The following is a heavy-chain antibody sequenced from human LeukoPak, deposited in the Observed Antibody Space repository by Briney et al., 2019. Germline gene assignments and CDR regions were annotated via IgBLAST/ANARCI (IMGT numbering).Heavy chain of an antibody. J-gene: IGHJ4*02. CDR2: ISGSGGST. V-gene: IGHV3-23*01. CDR3: ARGNTGN. Sequence: GGSLRLSCAASGFSFKSYNMNWVRQAPGKGLEWVSAISGSGGSTYYADSVKGRFTISRDNSKNTLYLQMNSLRAEDTAVYYCARGNTGNWGQGTLVTVSS. CDR1: GFSFKSYN. D-gene: IGHD2/OR15-2a*01.